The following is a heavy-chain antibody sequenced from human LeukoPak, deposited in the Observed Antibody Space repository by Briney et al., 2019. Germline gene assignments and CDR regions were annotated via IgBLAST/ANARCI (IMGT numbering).Heavy chain of an antibody. D-gene: IGHD1-1*01. CDR3: ARDESLTGTLAAFPL. J-gene: IGHJ4*02. Sequence: QPGGSLRLACAASGFTFSSYAMHWVRQAPGKGLEWVAVISYDGSNKYYADSVKGRFTISRDNSKNTLYLQMNSLRAEDTAVYYCARDESLTGTLAAFPLWGQGTLVTVSS. CDR1: GFTFSSYA. CDR2: ISYDGSNK. V-gene: IGHV3-30-3*01.